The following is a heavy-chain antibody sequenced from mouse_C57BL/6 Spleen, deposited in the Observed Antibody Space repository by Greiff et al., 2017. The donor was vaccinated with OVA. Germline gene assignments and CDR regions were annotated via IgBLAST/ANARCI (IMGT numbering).Heavy chain of an antibody. V-gene: IGHV1-82*01. CDR2: IYPGDGDT. J-gene: IGHJ2*01. CDR1: GYAFSSSW. CDR3: AREKGSYYGNYFDY. Sequence: QVQLKESGPELVKPGASVKISCKASGYAFSSSWMNWVKQRPGKGLEWIGRIYPGDGDTNYNGKFKGKATLTADKSSSTAYMQLSSLTSEDSAVYFCAREKGSYYGNYFDYWGQGTTLTVSS. D-gene: IGHD2-10*01.